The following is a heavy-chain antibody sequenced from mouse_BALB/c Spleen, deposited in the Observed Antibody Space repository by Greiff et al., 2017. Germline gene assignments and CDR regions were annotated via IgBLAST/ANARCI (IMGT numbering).Heavy chain of an antibody. D-gene: IGHD1-1*01. CDR2: ISTYYGDA. J-gene: IGHJ2*01. V-gene: IGHV1S137*01. CDR3: ARGPILNYYGSSYAFDY. Sequence: QVQLQQSGAELVRPGVSVKISCKGSGYTFTNYAMHWVKQSHAKSLEWIGVISTYYGDASYNQKFKGKATMTVDKSSSTAYMELARLTSEDSAIYYCARGPILNYYGSSYAFDYWGQGTTLTVSS. CDR1: GYTFTNYA.